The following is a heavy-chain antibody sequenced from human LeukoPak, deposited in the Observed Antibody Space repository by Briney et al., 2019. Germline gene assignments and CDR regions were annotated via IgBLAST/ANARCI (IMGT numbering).Heavy chain of an antibody. Sequence: GRSLRLSCAASGFTFSSYGMHWVRQAPGKGPEWVAVIWYDGSNKYYADSVKGRFTISRDNSKNTLYLQMNSLRAEDTAVYYCARRGYSGYDFDYWGQGTLVTVSS. CDR3: ARRGYSGYDFDY. J-gene: IGHJ4*02. CDR2: IWYDGSNK. V-gene: IGHV3-33*01. CDR1: GFTFSSYG. D-gene: IGHD5-12*01.